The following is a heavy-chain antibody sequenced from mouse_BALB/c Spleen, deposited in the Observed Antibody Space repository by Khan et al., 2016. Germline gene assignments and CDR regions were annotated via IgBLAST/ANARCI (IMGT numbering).Heavy chain of an antibody. CDR1: GFTFNTYA. CDR2: IRSKSNNYAT. J-gene: IGHJ3*01. CDR3: VRTVPFAY. V-gene: IGHV10-1*02. Sequence: EVQLVESGGGLVQPKGSLKLSCAASGFTFNTYAMNWVRQAPGKSLEWVARIRSKSNNYATYYADSVKDRFTISRDDSQSMLYLQMNNLKTEDTAMYYCVRTVPFAYWGQGTLVTVSA. D-gene: IGHD1-1*01.